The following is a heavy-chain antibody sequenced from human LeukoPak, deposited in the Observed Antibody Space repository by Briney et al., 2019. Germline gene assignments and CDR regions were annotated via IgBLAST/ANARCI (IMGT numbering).Heavy chain of an antibody. V-gene: IGHV1-18*01. D-gene: IGHD5-12*01. J-gene: IGHJ6*02. CDR2: ISAYNGNT. CDR1: GYTFTSYG. CDR3: ARVVSGSGYDWHYYGMDV. Sequence: GASVMVSCKASGYTFTSYGISWVRQAPGQGLEWMGWISAYNGNTNYAQKLQGRVTMTTDTSTSTAYMELRSLRSDDTAVYYCARVVSGSGYDWHYYGMDVWGQGTTVTVSS.